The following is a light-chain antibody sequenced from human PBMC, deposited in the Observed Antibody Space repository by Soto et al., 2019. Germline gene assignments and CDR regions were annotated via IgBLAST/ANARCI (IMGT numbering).Light chain of an antibody. J-gene: IGLJ3*02. Sequence: QSALTQPASASGSPGQSITISCTGTSSDVGSYNLVSWYQQHPGNAPKLMIYEGSKRPSGVSNRFFGSKSGNTASLTISGLQAEDEADYYCCSFARGSTLVFGGGTKLTVL. CDR1: SSDVGSYNL. CDR2: EGS. CDR3: CSFARGSTLV. V-gene: IGLV2-23*01.